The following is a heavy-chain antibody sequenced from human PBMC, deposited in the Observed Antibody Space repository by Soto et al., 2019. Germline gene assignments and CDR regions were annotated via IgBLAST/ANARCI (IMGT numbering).Heavy chain of an antibody. CDR3: ARVLGGPILGPRIAAAGTDYYYGMDV. CDR2: INPNSGGT. CDR1: GYTFTGYY. D-gene: IGHD6-13*01. J-gene: IGHJ6*02. V-gene: IGHV1-2*04. Sequence: VASVKVSCKASGYTFTGYYMHWVRQAPGQGLEWMGWINPNSGGTNYAQKFQGWVTMTRDTSISTAYMELSRLRSDDTAVYYCARVLGGPILGPRIAAAGTDYYYGMDVWGQGTTVTVSS.